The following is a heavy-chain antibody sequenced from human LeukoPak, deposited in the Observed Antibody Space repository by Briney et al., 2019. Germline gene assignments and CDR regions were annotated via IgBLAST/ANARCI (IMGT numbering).Heavy chain of an antibody. CDR3: AKDIFSMVRGVVDY. CDR2: ISWNSGSI. Sequence: GGSLRLSCAASGFTFDDYAMHWVRQAPGKGLEWVSGISWNSGSIGCADSVKGRFTISRDNAKNSLYLQMNSLRAEDTALYYCAKDIFSMVRGVVDYWGQGTLVTVSS. CDR1: GFTFDDYA. J-gene: IGHJ4*02. D-gene: IGHD3-10*01. V-gene: IGHV3-9*01.